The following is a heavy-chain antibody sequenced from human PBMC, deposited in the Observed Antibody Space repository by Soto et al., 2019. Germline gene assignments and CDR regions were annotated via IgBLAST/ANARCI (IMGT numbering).Heavy chain of an antibody. D-gene: IGHD2-15*01. CDR2: ISAYNGNT. CDR1: GYTFTSYG. CDR3: ARAALDRWWEHMREDY. V-gene: IGHV1-18*01. J-gene: IGHJ4*02. Sequence: QVQLVQSGAEVKKPGASVKVSCKASGYTFTSYGISWVRQAPGQGLEWMGWISAYNGNTNYAQKPQGRVTMTTDTSTSTAYMELRSLRSDDTAVYYCARAALDRWWEHMREDYWGQGTLVTVSS.